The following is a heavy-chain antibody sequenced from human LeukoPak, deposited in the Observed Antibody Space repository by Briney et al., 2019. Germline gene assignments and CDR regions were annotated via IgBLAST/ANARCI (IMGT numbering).Heavy chain of an antibody. CDR1: GGSISSYY. J-gene: IGHJ4*02. D-gene: IGHD3-16*02. CDR3: ARHLSVGSYPLDH. V-gene: IGHV4-59*01. Sequence: PSETLSLTCTVSGGSISSYYWSWIRQPPGKGLEWIGYIHYRGSTNYNPSLKSRVTISVDTSKNQFSLKLSSLTAADTAVYYCARHLSVGSYPLDHWGQGTLVTVSS. CDR2: IHYRGST.